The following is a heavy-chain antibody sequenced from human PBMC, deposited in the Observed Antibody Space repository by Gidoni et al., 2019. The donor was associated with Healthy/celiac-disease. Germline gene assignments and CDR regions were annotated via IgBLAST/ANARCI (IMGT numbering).Heavy chain of an antibody. D-gene: IGHD3-16*01. CDR1: GGSIRSYY. J-gene: IGHJ5*02. CDR2: IYYSGST. Sequence: QMQLQESGPGLVKPSETLSLTCTVSGGSIRSYYWSWIRQPQGKGLEWIGYIYYSGSTNYNPSLKSRVTISVDTSKNQFSLNLISGTAADTAVYYCARGGAKPGAKGGWFDPWGQGTLVTVSS. CDR3: ARGGAKPGAKGGWFDP. V-gene: IGHV4-59*01.